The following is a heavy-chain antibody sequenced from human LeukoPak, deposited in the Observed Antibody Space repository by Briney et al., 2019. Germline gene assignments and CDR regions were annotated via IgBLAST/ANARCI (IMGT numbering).Heavy chain of an antibody. CDR1: GFTFSSYG. J-gene: IGHJ4*02. D-gene: IGHD3/OR15-3a*01. CDR2: IRYDGSNK. V-gene: IGHV3-30*02. CDR3: AKDSGGRLIWFFYFDY. Sequence: PGGSLRLSCAASGFTFSSYGMHWVRQAPGKGLEWVAFIRYDGSNKYYADSVKGRFTISRDNSKNTLYLQMNSLRAEDTAVYYRAKDSGGRLIWFFYFDYWGQGTLVTVSS.